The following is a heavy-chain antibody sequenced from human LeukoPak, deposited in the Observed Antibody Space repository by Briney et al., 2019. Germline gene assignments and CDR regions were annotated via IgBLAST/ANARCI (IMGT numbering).Heavy chain of an antibody. D-gene: IGHD3-9*01. J-gene: IGHJ4*02. CDR1: GFTFSSYG. CDR3: AKDSTGYFDY. CDR2: ISYDGSNK. Sequence: PGRSLRLSCAASGFTFSSYGMHWVRQAPGKGPEWVAVISYDGSNKYYADSVKGRFTISRDNSKNTLYLQMNSLRAEDTALYYCAKDSTGYFDYWGQGTLVTVSS. V-gene: IGHV3-30*18.